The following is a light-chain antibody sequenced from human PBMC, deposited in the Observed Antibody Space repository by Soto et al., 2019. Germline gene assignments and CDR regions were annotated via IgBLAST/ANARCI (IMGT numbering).Light chain of an antibody. Sequence: QSVRTQPPSASGAPGQRVTISCCGSSSNIGSHIVNWYQQVPGTAPKLLIYTNNQRPSGVPDRFSGSKSGTSASLAISGLQSEDEADYYCAAWDDSAFGVVFGGGTKLTVL. CDR3: AAWDDSAFGVV. CDR1: SSNIGSHI. J-gene: IGLJ2*01. CDR2: TNN. V-gene: IGLV1-44*01.